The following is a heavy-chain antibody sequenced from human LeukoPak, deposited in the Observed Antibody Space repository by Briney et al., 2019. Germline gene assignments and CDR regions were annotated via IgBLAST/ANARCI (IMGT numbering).Heavy chain of an antibody. CDR3: SKWGDYDVLTGYYDSDF. D-gene: IGHD3-9*01. CDR1: GLTLNNYA. CDR2: ILGSGRSA. Sequence: GASLRLSCAASGLTLNNYAMSWVRQAPGKGLEWVSAILGSGRSAYYADSVKGRFTISRDNSKNSLFLQMNSLRVEDTALYYCSKWGDYDVLTGYYDSDFWGQGTLVTVSA. J-gene: IGHJ4*02. V-gene: IGHV3-23*01.